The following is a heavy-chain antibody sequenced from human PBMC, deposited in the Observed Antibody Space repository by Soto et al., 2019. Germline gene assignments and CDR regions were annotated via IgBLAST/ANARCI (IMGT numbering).Heavy chain of an antibody. J-gene: IGHJ5*02. D-gene: IGHD2-15*01. V-gene: IGHV1-2*02. CDR3: AIFRCSGGSCYRGSWFDP. CDR1: GYTFTGYY. Sequence: ASVKVSCKASGYTFTGYYMHWVRQAPGQGLEWMGWINPNSGGTNYAQKFQGRVTMTRDTSISTAYMELSRLRSDDTAVYYCAIFRCSGGSCYRGSWFDPWGQGTLVTVSS. CDR2: INPNSGGT.